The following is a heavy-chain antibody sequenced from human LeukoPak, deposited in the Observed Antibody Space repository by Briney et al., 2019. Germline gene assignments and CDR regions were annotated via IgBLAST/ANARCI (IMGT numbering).Heavy chain of an antibody. CDR3: ARVSAWYYDILTGYFHWFDP. CDR1: GGSFSGYY. D-gene: IGHD3-9*01. J-gene: IGHJ5*02. Sequence: PSETLSLTCAVYGGSFSGYYWSWIRQPPGKGLEWIGEINHSGSTNYNPSLKSRVTISVDTSKNQFSLKPSSVTAADTAVYYCARVSAWYYDILTGYFHWFDPWGQGTLVTVSS. V-gene: IGHV4-34*01. CDR2: INHSGST.